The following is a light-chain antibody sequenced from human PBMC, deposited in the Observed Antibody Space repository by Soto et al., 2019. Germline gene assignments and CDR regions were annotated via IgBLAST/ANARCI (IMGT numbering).Light chain of an antibody. CDR2: AAS. Sequence: DIQMTQSPSSLSASVGDRVTITCRASQSISSYLNWYQQKPGKAPKLLICAASSLQSGVPSRFSGRGSGTEFTLTISSLQPEDFATYYCQQSYSTPNTFGQGSRLEIK. CDR3: QQSYSTPNT. V-gene: IGKV1-39*01. J-gene: IGKJ5*01. CDR1: QSISSY.